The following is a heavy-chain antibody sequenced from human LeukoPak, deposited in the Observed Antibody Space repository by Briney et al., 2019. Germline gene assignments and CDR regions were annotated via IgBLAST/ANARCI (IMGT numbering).Heavy chain of an antibody. CDR2: IYYSGST. CDR1: GGSISSYY. CDR3: ARDGRSGSYHLDY. V-gene: IGHV4-59*01. D-gene: IGHD1-26*01. J-gene: IGHJ4*02. Sequence: SETLSLTCTVSGGSISSYYWSWIRQPPGKGLEWIGYIYYSGSTNYNPSLKSRVTISVDTSKDQFSLKLSSVTAADTAVYYCARDGRSGSYHLDYWGQGTLVTVSS.